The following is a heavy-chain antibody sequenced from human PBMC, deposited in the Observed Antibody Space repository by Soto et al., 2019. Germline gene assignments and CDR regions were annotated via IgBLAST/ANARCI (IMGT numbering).Heavy chain of an antibody. D-gene: IGHD6-19*01. CDR2: IYYSGST. CDR3: ARNPLAVAGTRGFDY. V-gene: IGHV4-61*01. J-gene: IGHJ4*02. CDR1: GGSVSSGSYY. Sequence: SETLSLTCTVSGGSVSSGSYYWSWIRQPPGKGLEWIGYIYYSGSTNYNPSLKSRVTISVDTSKNQFSLKLSSVTATDTAVYYCARNPLAVAGTRGFDYWGQGTLVTVSS.